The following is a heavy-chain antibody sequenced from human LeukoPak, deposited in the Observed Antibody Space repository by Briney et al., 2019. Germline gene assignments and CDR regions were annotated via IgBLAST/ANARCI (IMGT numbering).Heavy chain of an antibody. CDR1: GFTFSSYA. CDR3: AKRGGGRLVVPAAMWYYDSSGYYS. J-gene: IGHJ4*02. D-gene: IGHD3-22*01. CDR2: ISGSGGST. Sequence: PGGSLRLSCAASGFTFSSYAMSWVRQAPGKGLEWVSAISGSGGSTYYADSVKGRFTISRDNSKNTLYLQMNSLRAEDTAVYYCAKRGGGRLVVPAAMWYYDSSGYYSWGQGTLVTVSS. V-gene: IGHV3-23*01.